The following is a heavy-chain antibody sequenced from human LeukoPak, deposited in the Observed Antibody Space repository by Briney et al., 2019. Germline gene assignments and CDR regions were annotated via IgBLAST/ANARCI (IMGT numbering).Heavy chain of an antibody. J-gene: IGHJ6*03. CDR2: MNPNSGNT. CDR1: GYTFTSYD. V-gene: IGHV1-8*01. D-gene: IGHD1-14*01. CDR3: ARQPSYPQKTYYDYYMDV. Sequence: ASVKVSCKASGYTFTSYDINWVRQATGQGLEWMGWMNPNSGNTGYAQKFQGRVTMTRNTSISTAYLELSSLRSEDTAVYYCARQPSYPQKTYYDYYMDVWGKGTTVTVSS.